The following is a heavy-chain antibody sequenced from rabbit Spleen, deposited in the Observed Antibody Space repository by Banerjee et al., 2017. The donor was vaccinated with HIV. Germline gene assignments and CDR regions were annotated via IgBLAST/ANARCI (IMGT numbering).Heavy chain of an antibody. J-gene: IGHJ6*01. CDR2: AYAGSSDST. CDR3: ARDAGTSFSTYGMDL. CDR1: GFDFSSYS. D-gene: IGHD8-1*01. V-gene: IGHV1S45*01. Sequence: QEQLKETGGGLVQPGGSLTLSCKTSGFDFSSYSMSWVRQAPGKGLEWVACAYAGSSDSTYSATWAKGRFTISKTSSTTVTLQMTSLTVADTATYFCARDAGTSFSTYGMDLWGQGTLVTVS.